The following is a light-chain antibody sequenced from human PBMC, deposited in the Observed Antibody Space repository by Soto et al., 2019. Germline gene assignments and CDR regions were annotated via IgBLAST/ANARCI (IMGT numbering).Light chain of an antibody. V-gene: IGLV1-51*01. CDR2: DDN. CDR3: GSWDSSLSDYV. CDR1: SSNIGGNS. J-gene: IGLJ1*01. Sequence: QSVMTQPPSVSAAPGQKVIISCSGSSSNIGGNSVSWYQQLPGTAPKLLIYDDNKRPSGIPDRFSGSKSGTSATLGITGFQTGDEADYYCGSWDSSLSDYVFGTGTKLTVL.